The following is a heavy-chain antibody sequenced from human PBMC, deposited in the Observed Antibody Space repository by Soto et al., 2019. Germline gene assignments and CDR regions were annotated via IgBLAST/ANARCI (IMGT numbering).Heavy chain of an antibody. CDR3: ARDDSSGYRDGYYYYYGMDV. V-gene: IGHV3-30-3*01. D-gene: IGHD3-22*01. Sequence: GGSLRLSCAASGFTFSSYAMHWVRQAPGKGLEWVAVISYDGSNKYYADSVKGRFTISRDNSKNTLYLQMNSLRAEDTAVYYCARDDSSGYRDGYYYYYGMDVWGQGTTVTVSS. J-gene: IGHJ6*02. CDR1: GFTFSSYA. CDR2: ISYDGSNK.